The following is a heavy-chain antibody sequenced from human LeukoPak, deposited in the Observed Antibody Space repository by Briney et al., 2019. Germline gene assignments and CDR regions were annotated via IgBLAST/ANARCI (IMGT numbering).Heavy chain of an antibody. V-gene: IGHV3-11*03. Sequence: GGSLRLSCAASGFTFSDYSMSWIRQAPEKGLELVSYISAGTTYTNYADSVKGRFTISRDNAKNSLYLQMNSLRAEDTAVYYCARKWGNACDIWGQGTMVTVSS. D-gene: IGHD3-16*01. CDR1: GFTFSDYS. CDR2: ISAGTTYT. J-gene: IGHJ3*02. CDR3: ARKWGNACDI.